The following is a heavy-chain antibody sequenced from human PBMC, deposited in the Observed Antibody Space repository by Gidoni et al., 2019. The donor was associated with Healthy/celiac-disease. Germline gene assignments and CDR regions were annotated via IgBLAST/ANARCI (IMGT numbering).Heavy chain of an antibody. CDR1: GFTFSASY. J-gene: IGHJ4*02. D-gene: IGHD3-9*01. V-gene: IGHV3-11*05. Sequence: QVELVESGGGLVKPGWSLRLSGAASGFTFSASYMRLTRQAPGKGLEWVSYISSSSSYTTYADSVKGRFTISRDNAKNSLYLQMNSLRAEDTAVYYCARGAYDILTGYQYYFDYWGQGTLVTVSS. CDR2: ISSSSSYT. CDR3: ARGAYDILTGYQYYFDY.